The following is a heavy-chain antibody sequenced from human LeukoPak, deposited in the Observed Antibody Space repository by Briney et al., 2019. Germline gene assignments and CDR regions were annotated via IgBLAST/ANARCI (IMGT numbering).Heavy chain of an antibody. CDR1: GGSIRSYY. J-gene: IGHJ5*02. Sequence: SETLSLTCTVSGGSIRSYYWSWIRQPPGKGLEWIGYMYYSGSTNYNPSPKSRVTITVDTSKNQFSLKLSSVTAADTAVYYCASLSEYCSHGSCYLGWFDPWGQGTLVTVSS. CDR3: ASLSEYCSHGSCYLGWFDP. D-gene: IGHD2-15*01. CDR2: MYYSGST. V-gene: IGHV4-59*01.